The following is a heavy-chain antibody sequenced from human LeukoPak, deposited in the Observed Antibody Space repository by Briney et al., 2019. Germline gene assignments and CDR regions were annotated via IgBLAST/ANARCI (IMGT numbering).Heavy chain of an antibody. D-gene: IGHD2-8*01. CDR1: GGSISNTNW. V-gene: IGHV4-4*02. CDR2: ISLTGLT. CDR3: SRENGAFSPFGH. J-gene: IGHJ4*02. Sequence: SETLSLTWGVSGGSISNTNWWSWVRPPPGQGLEWIGEISLTGLTHYNPSLESRVTVSLDKSKNQLSLNLTSVTAADTAVYYCSRENGAFSPFGHWGQGTLVTVLS.